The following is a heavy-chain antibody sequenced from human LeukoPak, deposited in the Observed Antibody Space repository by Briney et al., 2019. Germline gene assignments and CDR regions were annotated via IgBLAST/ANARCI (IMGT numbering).Heavy chain of an antibody. V-gene: IGHV4-39*07. CDR2: IYYSGST. J-gene: IGHJ5*02. CDR1: GDSISSSSYS. Sequence: SETLSLTCTVSGDSISSSSYSWGRIRQPPGKGLEWIGRIYYSGSTYYNPSLKSRVTISVDTSKNQFSLKLSSVTAADTAVYYCARGERVVVITTGPDKGFDPWGQGDLVTVSS. D-gene: IGHD3-22*01. CDR3: ARGERVVVITTGPDKGFDP.